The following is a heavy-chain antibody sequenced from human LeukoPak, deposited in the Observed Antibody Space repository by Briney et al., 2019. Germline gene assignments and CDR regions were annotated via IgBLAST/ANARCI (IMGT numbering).Heavy chain of an antibody. J-gene: IGHJ4*02. CDR3: AIAPKRGATTGVDY. V-gene: IGHV3-21*01. D-gene: IGHD1-26*01. CDR1: GFTFSSYS. Sequence: GGSLRLSCAASGFTFSSYSMNWVRQAPGKGLEWVSSISSSSSYIYYADSVKGRFTISRDNAKNSLYLQMNSLRAEDTAVYYCAIAPKRGATTGVDYWGQGTLVTVSS. CDR2: ISSSSSYI.